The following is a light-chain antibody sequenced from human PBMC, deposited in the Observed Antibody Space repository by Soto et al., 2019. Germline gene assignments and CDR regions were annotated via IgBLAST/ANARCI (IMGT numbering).Light chain of an antibody. CDR2: KAS. V-gene: IGKV1-5*03. CDR3: RQYNTYSPT. CDR1: QSISSR. J-gene: IGKJ1*01. Sequence: DIQMTQSPSTLSAFVGDRGSITCRASQSISSRLAWYQQKPVKCPKLLIYKASSLESVVPSRSRGSGYGTEFTLTISSLQPDDFATYYCRQYNTYSPTFGQGTKVQIQ.